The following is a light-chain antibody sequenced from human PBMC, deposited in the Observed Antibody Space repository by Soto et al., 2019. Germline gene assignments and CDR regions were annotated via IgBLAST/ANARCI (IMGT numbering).Light chain of an antibody. Sequence: DIQMTQSPSSLSASVRDRVTITCQASQDISNYLNWYQQKPGKAPKLLIYHASNLESGVPSRFSGSGSGTDFTLTISSLQPEDFATYYCQQSYSTLTFGGGTKVDIK. CDR2: HAS. CDR3: QQSYSTLT. V-gene: IGKV1-39*01. J-gene: IGKJ4*01. CDR1: QDISNY.